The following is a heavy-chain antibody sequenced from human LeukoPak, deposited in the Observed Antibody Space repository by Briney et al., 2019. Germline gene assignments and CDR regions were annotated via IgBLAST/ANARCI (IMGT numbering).Heavy chain of an antibody. CDR2: INPNSSGT. D-gene: IGHD5-24*01. V-gene: IGHV1-2*06. Sequence: ASVKVSCKASGYTFTGYYMHWVRQAPGQGLEWMGRINPNSSGTNYAQKFQGRVTMTSEPYISTAYMEQSRLRSDATAVYYCAREVGENAEMATITDYYYMDVWGKGTTVTVSS. CDR1: GYTFTGYY. CDR3: AREVGENAEMATITDYYYMDV. J-gene: IGHJ6*03.